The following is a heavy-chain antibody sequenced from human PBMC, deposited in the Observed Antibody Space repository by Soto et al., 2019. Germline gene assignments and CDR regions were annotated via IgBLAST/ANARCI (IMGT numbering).Heavy chain of an antibody. Sequence: QVQLVQSGAEVKKPGASVKVSCKASGYTFTSYDINWVRQATGQGLEWMGWMNPNSGNTGYAQKFQGRVTMTRNTSIRKADMKLSSLRSEDTAVYYCASGLVAVSTMGLRFLEWLRSYCYYYMAVWGKGTTVTVSS. D-gene: IGHD3-3*01. V-gene: IGHV1-8*01. CDR3: ASGLVAVSTMGLRFLEWLRSYCYYYMAV. CDR1: GYTFTSYD. CDR2: MNPNSGNT. J-gene: IGHJ6*03.